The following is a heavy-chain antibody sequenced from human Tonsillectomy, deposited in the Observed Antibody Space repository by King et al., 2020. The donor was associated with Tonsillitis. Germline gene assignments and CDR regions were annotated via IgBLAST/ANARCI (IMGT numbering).Heavy chain of an antibody. CDR1: GFTFSIYA. J-gene: IGHJ6*03. CDR2: ISYDGSNK. Sequence: VQLVESGGGVVQPGRSLRLSCAASGFTFSIYAMHWVRQAPGKGLEWVAVISYDGSNKYYADSVRGRITISRDNSKHTLYLEMNSVRAEDTAVYYCASDHYYYSYMGVWGKGTTVTVSS. CDR3: ASDHYYYSYMGV. V-gene: IGHV3-30-3*01.